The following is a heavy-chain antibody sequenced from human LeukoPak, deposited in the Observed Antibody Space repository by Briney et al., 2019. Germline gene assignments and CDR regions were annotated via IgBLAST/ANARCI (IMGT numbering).Heavy chain of an antibody. J-gene: IGHJ4*01. CDR1: GYTFTRYG. V-gene: IGHV1-18*04. D-gene: IGHD6-19*01. CDR2: ISAYNGNT. CDR3: ARITVAGSFDY. Sequence: GASVKVSCKASGYTFTRYGISWVRQSPGQGLEWMGWISAYNGNTNYAQKLQGRVTMTTDTSTSTAYMELRSLRSGDTAVYYCARITVAGSFDYWAHGTLVTVSS.